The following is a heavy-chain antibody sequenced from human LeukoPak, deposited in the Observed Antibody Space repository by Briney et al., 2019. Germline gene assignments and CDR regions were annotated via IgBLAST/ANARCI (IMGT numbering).Heavy chain of an antibody. CDR1: GFTVSSNY. D-gene: IGHD6-19*01. V-gene: IGHV3-23*01. J-gene: IGHJ4*02. CDR3: AKVIAVAGKYYFDY. CDR2: ISGSGGST. Sequence: GGSLRLSCAASGFTVSSNYMSWVRQAPGKGLEWVSAISGSGGSTYYADSVKGRFTISRDNSKNTLYLQMNSPRAEDTAVYYCAKVIAVAGKYYFDYWGQGTLVTVSS.